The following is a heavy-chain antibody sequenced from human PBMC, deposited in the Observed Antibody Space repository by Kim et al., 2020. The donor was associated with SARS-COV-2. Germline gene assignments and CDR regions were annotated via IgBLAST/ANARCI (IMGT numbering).Heavy chain of an antibody. Sequence: GGSLRLSCAASGFTFNTYGMHWVRRVPGKGLEWVALISYDGSNKHYADSVKGRFIISRDNSKNTLYLQMNSLRAEDTAVYYCAKDRGYCSDGVCSRIDYWGQGTLVTVSS. CDR3: AKDRGYCSDGVCSRIDY. CDR1: GFTFNTYG. D-gene: IGHD2-8*01. J-gene: IGHJ4*02. V-gene: IGHV3-30*18. CDR2: ISYDGSNK.